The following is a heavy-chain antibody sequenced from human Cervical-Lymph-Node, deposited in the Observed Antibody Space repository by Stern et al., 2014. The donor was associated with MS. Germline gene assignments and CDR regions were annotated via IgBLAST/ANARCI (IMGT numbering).Heavy chain of an antibody. D-gene: IGHD6-19*01. CDR1: GYTFTSYY. CDR2: SDPSGGTT. CDR3: AREVAGHRLGMMDV. Sequence: HVQLGQSGAEVKKPGASVKVSCKASGYTFTSYYTHWVRQAPGQGLEWMGISDPSGGTTSYAQKFQGRVTMTRDTSTSTVYMELSSLRSEDTAVYYCAREVAGHRLGMMDVWGQGTTVTVYS. J-gene: IGHJ6*02. V-gene: IGHV1-46*01.